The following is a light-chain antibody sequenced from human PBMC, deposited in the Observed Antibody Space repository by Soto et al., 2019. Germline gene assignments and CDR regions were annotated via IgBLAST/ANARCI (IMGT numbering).Light chain of an antibody. CDR3: MQVQQIPFT. CDR1: QSLLQSAQYNY. V-gene: IGKV2-28*01. Sequence: DIMMTQSPLYLSVIPGEPASISCKSSQSLLQSAQYNYLGWYVQKPGQSPQLLIYLASNRASGVPDRFSGSGSGTEFILKISRVEAEDAGIYYCMQVQQIPFTIGPGTRMDIK. J-gene: IGKJ3*01. CDR2: LAS.